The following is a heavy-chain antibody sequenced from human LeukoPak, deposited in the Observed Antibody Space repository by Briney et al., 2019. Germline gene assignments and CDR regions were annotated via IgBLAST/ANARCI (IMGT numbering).Heavy chain of an antibody. J-gene: IGHJ1*01. Sequence: ASVKVSCKASGYTFTSYGISWVRQAPGQGLEWMGWISAYNGNTNYAQKLQGRVTMTTDTSTSTAYMELRSLRSDDTAVYYCARDNSGAQYVAEYFHRWGQGTLVTVSS. CDR2: ISAYNGNT. CDR1: GYTFTSYG. V-gene: IGHV1-18*01. D-gene: IGHD1-26*01. CDR3: ARDNSGAQYVAEYFHR.